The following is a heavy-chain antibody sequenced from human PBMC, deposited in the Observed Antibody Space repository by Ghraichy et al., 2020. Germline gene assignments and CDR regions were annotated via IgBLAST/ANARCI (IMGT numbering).Heavy chain of an antibody. CDR3: ARGENGMDV. J-gene: IGHJ6*02. D-gene: IGHD1-26*01. CDR1: GGSISTDNYY. V-gene: IGHV4-39*07. Sequence: SETLSLTCPVSGGSISTDNYYWGWIRQPPGKGLEWIGTIYNSETTYYNPSLKSRVTISLDTSKNQFSLKLNSVTAADTAVYYCARGENGMDVWGQGTTVTVSS. CDR2: IYNSETT.